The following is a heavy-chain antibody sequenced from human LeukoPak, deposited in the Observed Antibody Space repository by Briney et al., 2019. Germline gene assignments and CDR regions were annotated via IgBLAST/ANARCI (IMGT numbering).Heavy chain of an antibody. CDR2: IRSKANSYAT. Sequence: GGSLRLSCAASGFTFSGSAMHWVRQASGKGLEWVGRIRSKANSYATAYAASVKGGFTISRDDSKNTAYLQMNSLKTEDTAVYYCTTLLWWANYWGQGTLVTVSS. J-gene: IGHJ4*02. CDR1: GFTFSGSA. CDR3: TTLLWWANY. D-gene: IGHD2-21*01. V-gene: IGHV3-73*01.